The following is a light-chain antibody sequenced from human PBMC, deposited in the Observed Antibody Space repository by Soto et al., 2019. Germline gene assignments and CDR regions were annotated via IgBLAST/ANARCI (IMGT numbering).Light chain of an antibody. V-gene: IGKV3-11*01. J-gene: IGKJ4*01. Sequence: IALTQSPATLSLSPGERATLSCRASQRVSSYLAWYQQKPGLAPRLLIYDASNRATGIPARFSGSGSGTDFTLTISSLEPEDFAVYYCQQRSNWPLTFGGGTKVDIK. CDR1: QRVSSY. CDR2: DAS. CDR3: QQRSNWPLT.